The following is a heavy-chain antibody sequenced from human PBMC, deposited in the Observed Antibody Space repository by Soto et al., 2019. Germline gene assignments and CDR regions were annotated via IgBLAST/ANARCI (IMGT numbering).Heavy chain of an antibody. CDR1: GFPFSNAW. CDR2: IKSKTDGGTT. J-gene: IGHJ4*02. Sequence: GGSPRLSCAASGFPFSNAWMNWVRQAPGKGLEWVGRIKSKTDGGTTDYAAPVKGRFTISRDDSKNTLYLQMNSLKTEDTAVYYCTPETNDYVYVYWGQGTLVTVSS. D-gene: IGHD3-16*01. V-gene: IGHV3-15*07. CDR3: TPETNDYVYVY.